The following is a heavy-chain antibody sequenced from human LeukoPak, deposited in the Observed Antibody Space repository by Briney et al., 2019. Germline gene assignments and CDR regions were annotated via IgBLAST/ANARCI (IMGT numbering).Heavy chain of an antibody. D-gene: IGHD6-19*01. J-gene: IGHJ4*02. CDR2: MNPKSGNT. V-gene: IGHV1-8*01. CDR1: GYTFTSYD. Sequence: GASVKVSCKASGYTFTSYDINWVRQAPGQGLEWMGWMNPKSGNTGYAKRFQGRVTMTRGTSISTAYMELSSLRSDDTAVYYCARGRQWLSPFDHWGQGTLVTVSS. CDR3: ARGRQWLSPFDH.